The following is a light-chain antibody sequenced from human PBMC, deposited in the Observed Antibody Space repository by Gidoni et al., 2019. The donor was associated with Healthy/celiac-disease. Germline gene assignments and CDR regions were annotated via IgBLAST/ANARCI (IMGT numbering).Light chain of an antibody. Sequence: DIQITQSPSTLSASVVDRITITCRASQSISSWLDWYQQKPGKAPTLLIYDASSLERGVPSRFSGSGSGTEFTLTISSLQPDDFATYYCQQYNSYSPPTFGGGTKVEIK. CDR3: QQYNSYSPPT. J-gene: IGKJ4*01. CDR2: DAS. V-gene: IGKV1-5*01. CDR1: QSISSW.